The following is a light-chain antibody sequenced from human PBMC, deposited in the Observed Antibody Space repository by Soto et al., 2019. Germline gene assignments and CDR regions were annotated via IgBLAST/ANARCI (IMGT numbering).Light chain of an antibody. V-gene: IGKV1-17*01. CDR2: YAS. Sequence: DIQMNQSPSSLSASVGHTVTITCRASQDVRSDLGWYQHKAGKPPKRLIYYASRLQCGVPSRFSGSGYWTEFTLTIGSLHPEDSATYSCLQHDSFPDTFGEGTRLEI. CDR1: QDVRSD. CDR3: LQHDSFPDT. J-gene: IGKJ2*01.